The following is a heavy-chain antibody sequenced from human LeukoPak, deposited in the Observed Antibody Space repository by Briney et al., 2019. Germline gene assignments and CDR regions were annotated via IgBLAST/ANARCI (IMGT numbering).Heavy chain of an antibody. J-gene: IGHJ4*02. Sequence: GGSLRLSCTASGFTFGDYAMSWVRQAPGKGLEWVGFIRSKAYGGTTEYAASVKGRFTISRDDSKSIAYLQMNSLKTEDTAVYYCTRAYCGGDCYSLVEYYFDYWGQGTLVTVSS. V-gene: IGHV3-49*04. CDR3: TRAYCGGDCYSLVEYYFDY. D-gene: IGHD2-21*02. CDR2: IRSKAYGGTT. CDR1: GFTFGDYA.